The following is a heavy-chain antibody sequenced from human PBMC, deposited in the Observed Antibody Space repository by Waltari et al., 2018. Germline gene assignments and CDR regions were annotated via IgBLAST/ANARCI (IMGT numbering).Heavy chain of an antibody. V-gene: IGHV4-39*01. D-gene: IGHD4-17*01. J-gene: IGHJ1*01. CDR2: MQYRGST. CDR1: GGSISTNYN. CDR3: GRIAFGDEGGYFQY. Sequence: QLQLQESGPGLVKPSETLSLTCTVSGGSISTNYNWGWIRQPPGKGLEWMGNMQYRGSTFYNPSRGSRGTISLDTWKNQFSLRLSSVGAADTAVYFCGRIAFGDEGGYFQYWGQGTLVTVSS.